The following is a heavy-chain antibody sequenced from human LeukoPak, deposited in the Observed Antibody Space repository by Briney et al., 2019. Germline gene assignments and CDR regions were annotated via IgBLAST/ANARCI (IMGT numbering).Heavy chain of an antibody. J-gene: IGHJ6*03. CDR3: ARRFSGTKYYMDV. CDR2: INHSGST. Sequence: SETLSLTCTVSGGSISSYYWSWIRQPPGKGLEWIGEINHSGSTNYNPSLKSRVTISVDTSKNQFSLKLSSVTAADTAVYYCARRFSGTKYYMDVWGKGTTVTVSS. D-gene: IGHD1-26*01. V-gene: IGHV4-34*01. CDR1: GGSISSYY.